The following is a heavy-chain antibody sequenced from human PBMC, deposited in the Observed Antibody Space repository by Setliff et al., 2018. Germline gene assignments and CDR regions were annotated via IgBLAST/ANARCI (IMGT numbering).Heavy chain of an antibody. V-gene: IGHV1-18*01. Sequence: ASVKVSCKASGYKFTNYGVTWVRQAPGQGLEWIGWINNYNFNTNYAQKLQGRVTMTTDTSTSTAYMELRSLTSDDTAVYYCARSQWDGLWFKELLSNWGQGTLVTVSS. CDR1: GYKFTNYG. D-gene: IGHD3-10*01. J-gene: IGHJ4*02. CDR3: ARSQWDGLWFKELLSN. CDR2: INNYNFNT.